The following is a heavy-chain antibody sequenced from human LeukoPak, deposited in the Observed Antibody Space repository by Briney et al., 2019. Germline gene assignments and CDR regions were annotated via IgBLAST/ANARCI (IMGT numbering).Heavy chain of an antibody. V-gene: IGHV4-39*01. Sequence: SETLSLTCTVSGGSISSSSYYWGWIRQPPGKGLEWIGSIYHSGSTYYNPSLKSRVTISVDTSKNQFSLKLSSVTAADTAVYYCARHGYCTNGVCYPPDYWGQGTLVTVSS. D-gene: IGHD2-8*01. CDR1: GGSISSSSYY. J-gene: IGHJ4*02. CDR2: IYHSGST. CDR3: ARHGYCTNGVCYPPDY.